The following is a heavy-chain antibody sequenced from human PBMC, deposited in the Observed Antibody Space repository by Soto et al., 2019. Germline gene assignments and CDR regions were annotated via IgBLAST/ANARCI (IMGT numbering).Heavy chain of an antibody. Sequence: SGPTLVNPTQTLTVTCAFSGFSLTTNGVGVGWIRQTPGKALEWLAVIYWNDDTYYNPSLRDRLFITKDTSKNQVVLTVSNVDPVDTATYYCAHVGGIIPTPGRRDFDYWGQGTLVTVSS. CDR2: IYWNDDT. J-gene: IGHJ4*02. D-gene: IGHD3-3*01. V-gene: IGHV2-5*01. CDR1: GFSLTTNGVG. CDR3: AHVGGIIPTPGRRDFDY.